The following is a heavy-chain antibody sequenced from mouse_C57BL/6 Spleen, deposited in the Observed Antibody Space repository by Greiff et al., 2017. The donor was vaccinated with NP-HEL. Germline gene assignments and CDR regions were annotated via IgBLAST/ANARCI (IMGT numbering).Heavy chain of an antibody. D-gene: IGHD2-1*01. CDR3: ARDPDYGNPYYFDY. J-gene: IGHJ2*01. Sequence: EVKLMESGGGLVKPGGSLKLSCAASGFTFSSYAMSWVRQTPEKRLEWVATISDGGSYTYYPDNVKGRFTISRDNAKNNLYLQMSHLKSEDTAMYYCARDPDYGNPYYFDYWGQGTTLTVSS. V-gene: IGHV5-4*01. CDR2: ISDGGSYT. CDR1: GFTFSSYA.